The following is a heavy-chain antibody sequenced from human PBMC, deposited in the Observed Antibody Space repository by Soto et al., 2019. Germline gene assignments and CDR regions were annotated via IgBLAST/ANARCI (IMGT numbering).Heavy chain of an antibody. CDR3: ASSLVYGWFDP. D-gene: IGHD3-9*01. V-gene: IGHV3-23*01. CDR1: GFTFSYYV. J-gene: IGHJ5*01. Sequence: GGSLRLSCAASGFTFSYYVMNWVRQAPGKGLEWVSAIGGDTYYADSVKGRFTISRDNSRNTLYLQMNSLRADDTAVYYCASSLVYGWFDPWGQGTLVTVSS. CDR2: IGGDT.